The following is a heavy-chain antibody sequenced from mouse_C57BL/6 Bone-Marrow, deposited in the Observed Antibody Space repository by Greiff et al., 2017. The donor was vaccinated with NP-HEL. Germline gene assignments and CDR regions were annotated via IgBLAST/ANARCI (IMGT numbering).Heavy chain of an antibody. Sequence: GGGLVQPKGSLTLSCAASGFTFNTYAMHWVRQAPGKGLEWVARLRSKSSNYATYYADSVKDRFTISRDDSQSMLYLQMNNLKTEDTAMYYCVSPMITTGFYYAMDYWGQGTSVTVSS. CDR2: LRSKSSNYAT. CDR3: VSPMITTGFYYAMDY. D-gene: IGHD2-4*01. J-gene: IGHJ4*01. CDR1: GFTFNTYA. V-gene: IGHV10-3*01.